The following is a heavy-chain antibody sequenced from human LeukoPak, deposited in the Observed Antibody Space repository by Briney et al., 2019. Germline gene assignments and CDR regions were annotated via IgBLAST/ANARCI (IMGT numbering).Heavy chain of an antibody. CDR2: INPNTGST. CDR1: GYTFINYY. J-gene: IGHJ4*02. D-gene: IGHD5/OR15-5a*01. CDR3: ARDLSGWGNSVY. Sequence: ASVKVSCKASGYTFINYYLHWVRQAPGQGLVWMGQINPNTGSTNCAQIFQGRVTMTADTSTNTVYMELNSLTSDHTAVYYCARDLSGWGNSVYWGQGTLVTVSS. V-gene: IGHV1-46*01.